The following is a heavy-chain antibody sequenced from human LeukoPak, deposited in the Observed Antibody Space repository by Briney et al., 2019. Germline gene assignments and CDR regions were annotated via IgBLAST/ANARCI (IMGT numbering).Heavy chain of an antibody. V-gene: IGHV4-38-2*02. Sequence: SETLSLTFSVSGSSISSGCYWGWIRQPPGKGLEWIGSIYHSGSTYYNPSLKSRVTISVDTSKNQFSLKLSSVTAADTAVYYCARDPGAAGDYFVYWGRGTLVTVSS. D-gene: IGHD6-13*01. CDR1: GSSISSGCY. CDR2: IYHSGST. CDR3: ARDPGAAGDYFVY. J-gene: IGHJ4*02.